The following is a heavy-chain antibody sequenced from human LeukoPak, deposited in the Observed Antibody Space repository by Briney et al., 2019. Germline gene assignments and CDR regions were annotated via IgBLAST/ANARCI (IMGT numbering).Heavy chain of an antibody. CDR3: AREGGPYRPLDY. Sequence: PSETLSLTCGVSGGSISDTNWWTWFRQPPGKGLEWIGEVNLQGSTNYNPSLKSRVAISVDKSENHISLKLTSVTAADTAAYYCAREGGPYRPLDYSGQGTLVTVAS. V-gene: IGHV4-4*02. J-gene: IGHJ4*02. CDR1: GGSISDTNW. CDR2: VNLQGST.